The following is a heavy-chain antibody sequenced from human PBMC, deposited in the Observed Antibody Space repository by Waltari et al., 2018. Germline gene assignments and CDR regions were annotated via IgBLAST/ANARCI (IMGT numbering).Heavy chain of an antibody. CDR2: ISSSGSTI. CDR3: ARDFTTYYDFWSGSD. V-gene: IGHV3-11*01. Sequence: DYYMSWIRQAPGKGLEWVSYISSSGSTIYYADSVKGRFTISRDNAKNSLYLQMNSLRAEDTAVYYCARDFTTYYDFWSGSDWGQGTLVTVSS. J-gene: IGHJ4*02. CDR1: DYY. D-gene: IGHD3-3*01.